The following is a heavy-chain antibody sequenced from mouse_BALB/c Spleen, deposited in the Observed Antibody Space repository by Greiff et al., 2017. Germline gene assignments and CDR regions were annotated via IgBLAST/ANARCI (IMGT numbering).Heavy chain of an antibody. CDR1: GFTFSSFG. Sequence: EVKLVESGGGLVQPGGSRKLSCAASGFTFSSFGMHWVRQAPEKGLEWVAYISSGSSTIYYADTVKGRFTISRDNPKNTLFLQMTSLRSEDTAMYYCARRYYGSSSYWYFDVWGAGTTVTVSS. V-gene: IGHV5-17*02. CDR2: ISSGSSTI. J-gene: IGHJ1*01. CDR3: ARRYYGSSSYWYFDV. D-gene: IGHD1-1*01.